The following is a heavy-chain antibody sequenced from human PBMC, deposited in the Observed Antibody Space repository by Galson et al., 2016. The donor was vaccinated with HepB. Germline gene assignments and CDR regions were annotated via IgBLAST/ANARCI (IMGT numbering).Heavy chain of an antibody. Sequence: SVKVSCKASGYSLTSHDINWVRQAPGQGLEWLGWMNPNSRDTGYSQKFQGRVSMTWNTSIGAAYLELRHLRFEDTAVYYCARATTITSGYEGPEWFDPWGQGTLVTVSS. J-gene: IGHJ5*02. D-gene: IGHD5-12*01. V-gene: IGHV1-8*01. CDR1: GYSLTSHD. CDR2: MNPNSRDT. CDR3: ARATTITSGYEGPEWFDP.